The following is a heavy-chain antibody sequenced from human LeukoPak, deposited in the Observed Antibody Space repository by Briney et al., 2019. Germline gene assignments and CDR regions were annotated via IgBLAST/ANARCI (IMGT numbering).Heavy chain of an antibody. Sequence: PGRSLRLSCAASGFTFSSYEMNWVRQAPGKGLEGVSYISSSGSTIYYADSVKGRFTISRDNAKNSLYLQMNSLRAEDTAVYYCARDEVTMVRGLFRFDYWGQGTLVTVSS. J-gene: IGHJ4*02. CDR2: ISSSGSTI. CDR1: GFTFSSYE. V-gene: IGHV3-48*03. CDR3: ARDEVTMVRGLFRFDY. D-gene: IGHD3-10*01.